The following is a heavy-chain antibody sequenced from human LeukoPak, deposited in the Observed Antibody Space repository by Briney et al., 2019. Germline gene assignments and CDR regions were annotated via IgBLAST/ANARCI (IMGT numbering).Heavy chain of an antibody. Sequence: ASVKVSCKTSGYSFTAFYIHWVRQAPGQGLEWMGWIHPRGGDTTYAHKFQGRVTMTRDPPTSTAYLDLRSLRSDDTAVYYCARDGDYGAGSYYRGCIDSWGQGTPVTVSP. CDR3: ARDGDYGAGSYYRGCIDS. J-gene: IGHJ4*02. D-gene: IGHD3-10*01. V-gene: IGHV1-2*02. CDR2: IHPRGGDT. CDR1: GYSFTAFY.